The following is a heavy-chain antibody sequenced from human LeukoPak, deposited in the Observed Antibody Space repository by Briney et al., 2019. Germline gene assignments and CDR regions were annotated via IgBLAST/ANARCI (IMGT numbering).Heavy chain of an antibody. CDR1: GFTFRSYA. D-gene: IGHD2-2*01. CDR3: AKGNLVIVPAAIGY. J-gene: IGHJ4*02. V-gene: IGHV3-23*01. CDR2: ISGSGGTT. Sequence: GVSLRLSCAASGFTFRSYAMSWVRQAPGKGLEWVSGISGSGGTTYYADSVTGRFTVSRDNSKNTLYLQMNSLRAEDTAVYYCAKGNLVIVPAAIGYWGQGTLVTVSS.